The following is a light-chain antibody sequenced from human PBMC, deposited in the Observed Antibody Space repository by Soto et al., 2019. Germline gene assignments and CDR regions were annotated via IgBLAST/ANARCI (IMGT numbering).Light chain of an antibody. J-gene: IGLJ1*01. CDR1: STNVGGYNF. CDR2: DVT. Sequence: QSVLTQPRSVSGSPGQSVTISCTGTSTNVGGYNFVSWYQHHPGKAPKLIIYDVTKRPSGVPDRFSGSKSAFTASLTISGLQAEDEAVYYCCSYAGSYTFYIFGTGTKVTVL. CDR3: CSYAGSYTFYI. V-gene: IGLV2-11*01.